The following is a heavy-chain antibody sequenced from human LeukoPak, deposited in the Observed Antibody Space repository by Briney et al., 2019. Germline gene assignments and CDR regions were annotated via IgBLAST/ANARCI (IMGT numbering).Heavy chain of an antibody. CDR3: ARVIVGATPRPLDAFDI. Sequence: GGSLRLSCAASGFTFSSYAMHWVRQAPGKGLEWVAVISYDGSNKYYADSVKGRFTISRDNSKNTLYLQMNSLRAEDTAVYYCARVIVGATPRPLDAFDIWGQGTMVTVSS. CDR1: GFTFSSYA. V-gene: IGHV3-30-3*01. D-gene: IGHD1-26*01. J-gene: IGHJ3*02. CDR2: ISYDGSNK.